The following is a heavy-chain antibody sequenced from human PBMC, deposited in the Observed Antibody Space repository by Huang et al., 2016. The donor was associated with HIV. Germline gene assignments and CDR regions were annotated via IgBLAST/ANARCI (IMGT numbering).Heavy chain of an antibody. CDR2: NHYSGSR. D-gene: IGHD6-13*01. CDR3: ARGGPYSRDYDYYGMDV. V-gene: IGHV4-59*01. J-gene: IGHJ6*02. CDR1: GGSISSYY. Sequence: QVQLQESGPGLVKPSETLSLTSTVSGGSISSYYWSWIRQPPGTGLEWLGYNHYSGSRNYNPSRKRRVNTSGDRSKKQFFRKVSAVTAADTAVEYCARGGPYSRDYDYYGMDVWGQGTTVTVSS.